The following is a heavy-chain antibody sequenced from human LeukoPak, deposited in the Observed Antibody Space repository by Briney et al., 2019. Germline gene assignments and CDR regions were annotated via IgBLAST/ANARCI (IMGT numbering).Heavy chain of an antibody. CDR3: AKDMIEQSYGCGSAFDS. J-gene: IGHJ3*02. V-gene: IGHV3-9*01. CDR1: GFTFDDYA. Sequence: GGSLRLSCAASGFTFDDYAMHWVRQAPGKGLEWVAGISWNSGSICYPAFVKGRFTISRDNDKNSLYLQMNILRADDTALYYGAKDMIEQSYGCGSAFDSWGQGTMVSVSS. CDR2: ISWNSGSI. D-gene: IGHD5-18*01.